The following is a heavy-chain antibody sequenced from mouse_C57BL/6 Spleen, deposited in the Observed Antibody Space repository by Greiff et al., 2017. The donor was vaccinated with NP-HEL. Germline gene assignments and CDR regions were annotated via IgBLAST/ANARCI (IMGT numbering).Heavy chain of an antibody. D-gene: IGHD2-1*01. V-gene: IGHV1-81*01. J-gene: IGHJ2*01. Sequence: QVQLQQSGAELARPGASVKLSCKASGYTFTSYGISWVKQRTGQGLEWIGEIYPRSGNTYYNEKFKGKATLTADKSSSTAYMELRSLTSEDSAVYFCARVGIYYGNSDFDYWGQGTTLTVSS. CDR1: GYTFTSYG. CDR3: ARVGIYYGNSDFDY. CDR2: IYPRSGNT.